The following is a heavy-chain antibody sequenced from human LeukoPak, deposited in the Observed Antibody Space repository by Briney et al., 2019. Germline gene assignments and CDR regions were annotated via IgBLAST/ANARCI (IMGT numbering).Heavy chain of an antibody. D-gene: IGHD5-18*01. CDR3: ARVYTYGTFDY. CDR2: IYYSGST. J-gene: IGHJ4*02. V-gene: IGHV4-59*01. Sequence: SETLSLTCTVSGGSIGGYYWGWIRQPPGKGLEWIGDIYYSGSTNYNPSLKSRVTISIDRSKNQFSLKLSSVTAADTAVYFCARVYTYGTFDYWGQGTLVTVSS. CDR1: GGSIGGYY.